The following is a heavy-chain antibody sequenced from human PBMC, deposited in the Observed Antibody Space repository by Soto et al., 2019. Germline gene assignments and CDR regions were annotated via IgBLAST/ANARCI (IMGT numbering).Heavy chain of an antibody. Sequence: SEALSLTCTVSGGSISSGGYYWSWIRQHPGKGLEWIGYIYYSGSTYYNPSLKSRVTISVDTSKNQFSLKLSSVTAADTAVYYCVVGGYSGYDYFFDYWGQGTLVTVSS. D-gene: IGHD5-12*01. CDR1: GGSISSGGYY. CDR2: IYYSGST. J-gene: IGHJ4*02. V-gene: IGHV4-31*03. CDR3: VVGGYSGYDYFFDY.